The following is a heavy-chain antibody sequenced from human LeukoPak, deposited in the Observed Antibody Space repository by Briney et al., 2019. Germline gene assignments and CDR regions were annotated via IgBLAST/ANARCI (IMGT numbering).Heavy chain of an antibody. J-gene: IGHJ4*02. CDR1: GFTFSSYA. V-gene: IGHV3-23*01. CDR3: ASNPHRVWDSNFDY. Sequence: PGGSLRLSCAASGFTFSSYAMSWVRQAPGKGLEWVSAISGSGGSTYYADSGKGRFTISRDNAKNSLYLQMNSLRAEDTAVYYCASNPHRVWDSNFDYWGQGTLVTVSS. D-gene: IGHD4-11*01. CDR2: ISGSGGST.